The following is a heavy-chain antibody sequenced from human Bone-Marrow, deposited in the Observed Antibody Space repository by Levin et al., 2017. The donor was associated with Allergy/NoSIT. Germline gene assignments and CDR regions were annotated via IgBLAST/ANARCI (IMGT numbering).Heavy chain of an antibody. J-gene: IGHJ5*02. CDR2: IYSGGGV. Sequence: PGGSLRLSCAASGFTFSNYWMHWVRQAPGKGLEWVSLIYSGGGVYYADSVKGRFTISRDSSKNTLYLQMNSLRAEDTAVYYCARDRHCISNTCYGAWGQGTLVTVSS. D-gene: IGHD2/OR15-2a*01. CDR3: ARDRHCISNTCYGA. CDR1: GFTFSNYW. V-gene: IGHV3-53*01.